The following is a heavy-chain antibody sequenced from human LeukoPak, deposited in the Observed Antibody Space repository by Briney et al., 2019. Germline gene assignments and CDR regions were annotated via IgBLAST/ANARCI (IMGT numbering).Heavy chain of an antibody. Sequence: GGSLRLSCAASGFTFSSYGMHWVRQAPGKGLEWVAVIWYDGSNKYYADSVKGRFTISRDNSKNTLYLQMDGLRAEDTAVYYCARDRLADLGYFDYWGQGTLVTVSS. CDR3: ARDRLADLGYFDY. CDR2: IWYDGSNK. V-gene: IGHV3-33*01. CDR1: GFTFSSYG. J-gene: IGHJ4*02. D-gene: IGHD6-6*01.